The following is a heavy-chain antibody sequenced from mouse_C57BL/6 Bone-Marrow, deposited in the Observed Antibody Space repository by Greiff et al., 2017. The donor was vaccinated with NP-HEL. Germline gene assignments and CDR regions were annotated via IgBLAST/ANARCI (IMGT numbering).Heavy chain of an antibody. CDR3: AIADDGYFPFAY. Sequence: QVQLQQPGAELVKPGASVKVSCKASGYTFTSYWMHWVKQRPGQGLEWIGRIHPSDSATNYNPKFKGKATLTVDKSSSTAYMQFSRLTSEDSSVYYCAIADDGYFPFAYWGQGTLVTVSA. CDR2: IHPSDSAT. J-gene: IGHJ3*01. V-gene: IGHV1-74*01. D-gene: IGHD2-3*01. CDR1: GYTFTSYW.